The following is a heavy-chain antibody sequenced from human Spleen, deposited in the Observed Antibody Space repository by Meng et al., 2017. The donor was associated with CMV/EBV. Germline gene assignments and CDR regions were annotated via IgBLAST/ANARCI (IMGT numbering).Heavy chain of an antibody. CDR3: ARVESSISCYWYY. CDR2: IHISGTT. V-gene: IGHV4-61*01. D-gene: IGHD2-2*01. Sequence: SETLSLTCSVSGGSVSSGSYYWTWIRQSPAKGLEWIGYIHISGTTNYNPSLESRVTISVDTSKNQFSLKLSSVTAADTAVYYCARVESSISCYWYYWGQGTLVTVSS. J-gene: IGHJ4*02. CDR1: GGSVSSGSYY.